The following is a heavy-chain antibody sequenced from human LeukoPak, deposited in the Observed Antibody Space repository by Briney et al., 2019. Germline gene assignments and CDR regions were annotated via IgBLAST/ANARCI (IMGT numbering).Heavy chain of an antibody. J-gene: IGHJ6*02. CDR2: INHNGNVN. Sequence: GGSLRLSCADSGFTFSSYWMNWARQAPGKGLEWVASINHNGNVNYYVDSVKGRFTISRDNAKNSLYLQMSNLRAEDTAVYFCARGGGLDVWGQGATVTVSS. CDR1: GFTFSSYW. V-gene: IGHV3-7*03. D-gene: IGHD3-16*01. CDR3: ARGGGLDV.